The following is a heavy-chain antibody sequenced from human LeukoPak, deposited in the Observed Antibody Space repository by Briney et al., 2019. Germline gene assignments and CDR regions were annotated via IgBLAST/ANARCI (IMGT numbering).Heavy chain of an antibody. V-gene: IGHV3-7*01. D-gene: IGHD2-21*02. CDR2: INQDGSKK. CDR1: AFTFTSYW. Sequence: GESLSLSCAASAFTFTSYWLNWVRQAPGKGLQWVANINQDGSKKYYADSVKGRFTISRDNSKNTLYLQMNSLRAEDTAVYYCAKERYRDEVVTAAGPHYWGQGTLVTVSS. J-gene: IGHJ4*02. CDR3: AKERYRDEVVTAAGPHY.